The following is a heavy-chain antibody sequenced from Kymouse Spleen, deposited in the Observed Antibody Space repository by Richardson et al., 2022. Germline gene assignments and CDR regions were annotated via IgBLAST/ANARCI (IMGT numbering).Heavy chain of an antibody. CDR3: AKASLRCPYFDY. CDR2: ISWNSGSI. D-gene: IGHD4-17*01,IGHD4-23*01. J-gene: IGHJ4*02. CDR1: GFTFDDYA. Sequence: EVQLVESGGGLVQPGRSLRLSCAASGFTFDDYAMHWVRQAPGKGLEWVSGISWNSGSIGYADSVKGRFTISRDNAKNSLYLQMNSLRAEDTALYYCAKASLRCPYFDYWGQGTLVTVSS. V-gene: IGHV3-9*01.